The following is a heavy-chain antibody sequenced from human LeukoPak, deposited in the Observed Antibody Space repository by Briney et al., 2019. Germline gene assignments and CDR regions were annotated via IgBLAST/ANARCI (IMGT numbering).Heavy chain of an antibody. D-gene: IGHD1-26*01. CDR2: FDPEDGET. Sequence: SSVKVSCKVSGYALTELSMHWVRQAPGKGLEWMGGFDPEDGETIYAQKFQGRVTMTEDTSTDTAYMELSSLRSEDTAVYYCATLSGSYGDYWGQGTLVTVSS. CDR3: ATLSGSYGDY. CDR1: GYALTELS. V-gene: IGHV1-24*01. J-gene: IGHJ4*02.